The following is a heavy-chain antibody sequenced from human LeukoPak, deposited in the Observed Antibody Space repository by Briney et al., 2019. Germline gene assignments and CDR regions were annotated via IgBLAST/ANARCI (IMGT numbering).Heavy chain of an antibody. J-gene: IGHJ4*02. Sequence: GGSLRLSCAASGFTFSSYAMHWVRQAPGKGLEWVTLISYDGSNKHYADSVKGRFTISRDNFKNTVYLQMNSLRAEDTAVYYCAKGGLAIRAFDYWGQGTLVTVSS. D-gene: IGHD3-16*01. CDR1: GFTFSSYA. CDR3: AKGGLAIRAFDY. V-gene: IGHV3-30*04. CDR2: ISYDGSNK.